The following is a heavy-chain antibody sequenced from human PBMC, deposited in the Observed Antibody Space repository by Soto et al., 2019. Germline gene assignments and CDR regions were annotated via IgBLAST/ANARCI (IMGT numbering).Heavy chain of an antibody. D-gene: IGHD6-13*01. CDR2: ISYDGSNK. CDR1: GFTFSSYG. V-gene: IGHV3-30*18. CDR3: AKDRSSSPLLELYFDY. J-gene: IGHJ4*02. Sequence: GGSLRLSCAASGFTFSSYGMHWVRQAPGKGLEWVAVISYDGSNKYYADSVKGRFTISRDNSKNTLYLQMNSLRAEDTAVYYCAKDRSSSPLLELYFDYWGQGTLVTVSS.